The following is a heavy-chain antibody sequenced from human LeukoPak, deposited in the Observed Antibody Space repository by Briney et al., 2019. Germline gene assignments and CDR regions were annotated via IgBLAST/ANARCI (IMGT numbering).Heavy chain of an antibody. D-gene: IGHD2-21*01. CDR1: GVTFSAYG. J-gene: IGHJ4*02. CDR2: IDSSGSTI. Sequence: QPGGALRLSCAVSGVTFSAYGMNWVRQAPGKGLEWISYIDSSGSTIYYADSVKGRFTIYRDNAKNSLYLQMNSLRAEDTAVYYCATTSPIYCGTATCFGGFFDYWGQGTLVTVSS. V-gene: IGHV3-48*03. CDR3: ATTSPIYCGTATCFGGFFDY.